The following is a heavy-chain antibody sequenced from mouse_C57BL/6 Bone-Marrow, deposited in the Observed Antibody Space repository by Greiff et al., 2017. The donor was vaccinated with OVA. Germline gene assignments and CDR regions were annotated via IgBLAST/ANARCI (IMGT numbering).Heavy chain of an antibody. J-gene: IGHJ1*03. V-gene: IGHV1-55*01. CDR1: GYTFTSYW. CDR2: IYPGSGST. D-gene: IGHD1-1*01. Sequence: QVQLQQPGAELVKPGASVKMSCKASGYTFTSYWITCVKQRPGQGLEWIGDIYPGSGSTNYNEKFKSKATLTVDTSSSTAYMQLSSLTSEDSAVYYCARNYYGSSPCYFDVWGTGTTVTVSS. CDR3: ARNYYGSSPCYFDV.